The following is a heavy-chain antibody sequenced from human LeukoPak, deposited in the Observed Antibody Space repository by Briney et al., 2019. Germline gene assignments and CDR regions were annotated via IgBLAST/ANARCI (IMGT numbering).Heavy chain of an antibody. CDR1: GGSFRGYY. J-gene: IGHJ4*02. D-gene: IGHD3-3*01. V-gene: IGHV4-34*01. CDR3: ARLRRFLESDY. CDR2: INHSGST. Sequence: SETLSFNCAVHGGSFRGYYWSWLREPPGKAREWIGEINHSGSTNYSPSLRSRVTISVVTSTNQSSLKLSSVNAADAAVYYCARLRRFLESDYWGEGTLVTVS.